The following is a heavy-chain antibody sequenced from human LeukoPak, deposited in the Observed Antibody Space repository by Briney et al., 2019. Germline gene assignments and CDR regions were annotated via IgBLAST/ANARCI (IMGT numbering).Heavy chain of an antibody. J-gene: IGHJ4*02. Sequence: SETLSLTCAVYGGSFSGYYWSWIRQPPGKGLEWIGEINHSGSTNYNPSPKSRVTISVDTSKNQFSLKLSSVTAADTAVYYCATLYSGSYYGDYWGQGTLVTVSS. D-gene: IGHD1-26*01. CDR1: GGSFSGYY. V-gene: IGHV4-34*01. CDR2: INHSGST. CDR3: ATLYSGSYYGDY.